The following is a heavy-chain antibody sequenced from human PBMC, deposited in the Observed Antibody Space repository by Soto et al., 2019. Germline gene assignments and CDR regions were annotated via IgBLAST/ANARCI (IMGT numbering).Heavy chain of an antibody. D-gene: IGHD6-13*01. CDR1: GYTFTSYA. J-gene: IGHJ6*02. CDR2: INADSGDT. CDR3: ARGIAAAAARGMDV. Sequence: EASVKVSCKASGYTFTSYAMHWVRQAPGQRLEWMGWINADSGDTNYAQKLQGRVTMTRDTSISTAYMELSRLRSDDTAVYYCARGIAAAAARGMDVWGQGTTVTVSS. V-gene: IGHV1-2*02.